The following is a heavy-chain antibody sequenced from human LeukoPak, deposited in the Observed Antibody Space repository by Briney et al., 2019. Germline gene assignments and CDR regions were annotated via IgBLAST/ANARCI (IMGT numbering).Heavy chain of an antibody. J-gene: IGHJ6*03. D-gene: IGHD1-1*01. CDR3: ARGVTTPLYYYYHYMDV. CDR2: IYTSGST. CDR1: GGSISSYY. Sequence: SEALSLTCTVSGGSISSYYWSWIRQPAGKGLEWIGRIYTSGSTNYNPSLKSRVTMSVDTSKNQFSLKLSSVTAADTAVYYCARGVTTPLYYYYHYMDVWGKGTTVTVSS. V-gene: IGHV4-4*07.